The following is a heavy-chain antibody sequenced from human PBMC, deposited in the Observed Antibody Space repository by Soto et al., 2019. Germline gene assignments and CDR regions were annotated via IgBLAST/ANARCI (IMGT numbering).Heavy chain of an antibody. D-gene: IGHD3-10*01. J-gene: IGHJ4*02. CDR3: ARDIGGVGSH. V-gene: IGHV3-74*01. CDR1: GFTFSTNW. CDR2: INEDGRIT. Sequence: EVQLVESRGGLVQPGGSLRLSCAASGFTFSTNWMHWVRQVAGKGLIWVSRINEDGRITDYADSAKGRFTISRDNAKNTLYLQMNSLRAEDTAVYYCARDIGGVGSHWGQGTLVTVAS.